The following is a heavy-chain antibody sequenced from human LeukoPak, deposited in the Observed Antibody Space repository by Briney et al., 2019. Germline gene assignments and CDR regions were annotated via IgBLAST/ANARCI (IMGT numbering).Heavy chain of an antibody. D-gene: IGHD6-13*01. Sequence: GGSLRLSCAASGFTFSSYAMHWVRQAPGKGLEWVAVISYDGSNKYYADSVKGRFTISRDNSKNTLYLQMNSLRAEDTAVYYCAREGIRIAAAGTIDYWGQGTLVTVSS. CDR2: ISYDGSNK. V-gene: IGHV3-30*04. J-gene: IGHJ4*02. CDR1: GFTFSSYA. CDR3: AREGIRIAAAGTIDY.